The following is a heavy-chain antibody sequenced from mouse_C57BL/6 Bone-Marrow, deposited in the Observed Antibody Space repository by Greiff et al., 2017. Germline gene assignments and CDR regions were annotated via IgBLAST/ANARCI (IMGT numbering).Heavy chain of an antibody. D-gene: IGHD1-1*01. J-gene: IGHJ4*01. CDR1: GYTFTDYN. Sequence: VQLQQSGPELVKPGASVKMSCKASGYTFTDYNMHWVQQSHGKSLEWIGYINPNNGGTSYNQKFKGKATLTVNKSSSTAYMELRSLTSEDSAVYYCVSYGSSYGYAMDYWGQGTSVTVSS. CDR3: VSYGSSYGYAMDY. V-gene: IGHV1-22*01. CDR2: INPNNGGT.